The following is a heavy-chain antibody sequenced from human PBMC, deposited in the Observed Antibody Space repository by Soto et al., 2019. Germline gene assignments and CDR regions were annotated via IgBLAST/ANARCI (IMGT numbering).Heavy chain of an antibody. D-gene: IGHD2-2*01. V-gene: IGHV4-59*01. CDR1: VGSISSYY. Sequence: PSETLSLTCTVSVGSISSYYWSWIRQPPGKGLEWIGYIYYIGSTNYNPSLKSRVTISVDTSKNQFSLKLSSVTAADTAVYYCARGVSHCSSTSCYHWFDPWGQGTLVTVSS. J-gene: IGHJ5*02. CDR2: IYYIGST. CDR3: ARGVSHCSSTSCYHWFDP.